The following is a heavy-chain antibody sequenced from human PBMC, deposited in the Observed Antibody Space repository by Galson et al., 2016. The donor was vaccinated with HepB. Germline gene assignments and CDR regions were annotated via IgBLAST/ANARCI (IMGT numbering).Heavy chain of an antibody. D-gene: IGHD1-1*01. CDR2: VTGSGGHT. CDR3: AKRGRHANDPQYYFDF. Sequence: SLRLSCAASGFTFSNSGMSWVRQAPGKGLEWVSSVTGSGGHTFYADSVRGRFTISRDNSKNTLYLQLSSLRAEDTAVYYCAKRGRHANDPQYYFDFWGQGTLVTVSS. V-gene: IGHV3-23*01. J-gene: IGHJ4*02. CDR1: GFTFSNSG.